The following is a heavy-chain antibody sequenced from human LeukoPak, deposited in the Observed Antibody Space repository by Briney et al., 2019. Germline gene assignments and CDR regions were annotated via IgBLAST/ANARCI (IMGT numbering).Heavy chain of an antibody. CDR1: GGTFSSYA. V-gene: IGHV1-69*06. CDR2: IIPIFGTA. J-gene: IGHJ6*02. D-gene: IGHD6-13*01. CDR3: ATPGDIAAAGTNYYYGMDV. Sequence: SVKVSCKASGGTFSSYAISWVRQAPGQGLEWMGGIIPIFGTANYAQKFQGRVTMTEDTSTDTAYMELSSLRSEDTAVYYCATPGDIAAAGTNYYYGMDVWGQGTTVTVSS.